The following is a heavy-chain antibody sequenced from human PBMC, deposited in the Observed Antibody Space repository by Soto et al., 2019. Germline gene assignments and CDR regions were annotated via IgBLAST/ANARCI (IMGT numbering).Heavy chain of an antibody. D-gene: IGHD6-19*01. J-gene: IGHJ6*03. V-gene: IGHV3-9*01. CDR2: ISWNSGSV. CDR1: GFSFDDYA. Sequence: EVQLVESGGGLVQPGGSLRLSCAASGFSFDDYAMHWVRQAPGKGLEWVSGISWNSGSVDYAGSVKGRFTISRDNAKNALYLQMNSLRAEDTALYYCAKDCGEASSGWYGNYYYYMDVWGKGTTVTVSS. CDR3: AKDCGEASSGWYGNYYYYMDV.